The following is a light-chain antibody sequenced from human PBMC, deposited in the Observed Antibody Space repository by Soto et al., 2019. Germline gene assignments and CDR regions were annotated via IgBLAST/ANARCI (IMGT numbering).Light chain of an antibody. CDR1: QSVSSN. CDR3: QQYGSSGT. V-gene: IGKV3-20*01. Sequence: EFVLTQSPGTLSLSQGERATLSCRASQSVSSNLAWYQQKPGQAPRLLINAASSRATGIPDRFSGSGSGTDFTLTISRLEPEDFAVYYCQQYGSSGTFGQGTKV. CDR2: AAS. J-gene: IGKJ1*01.